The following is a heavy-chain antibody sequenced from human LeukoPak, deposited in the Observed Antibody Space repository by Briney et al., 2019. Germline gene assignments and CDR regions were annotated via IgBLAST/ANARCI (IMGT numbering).Heavy chain of an antibody. CDR1: GGSISSYY. V-gene: IGHV4-59*01. Sequence: SETLSLTCTVSGGSISSYYWSWIRQPPGKGLEWIGYIYYSGSTNYNPSLKSRVTMSVDTSKNQFSLKLSSVTAADTAVYYCARDDSSGYWRYWGQGTLVTVSS. J-gene: IGHJ4*02. D-gene: IGHD3-22*01. CDR3: ARDDSSGYWRY. CDR2: IYYSGST.